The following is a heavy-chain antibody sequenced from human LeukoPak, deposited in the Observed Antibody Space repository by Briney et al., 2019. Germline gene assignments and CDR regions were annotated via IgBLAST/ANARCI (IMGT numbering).Heavy chain of an antibody. J-gene: IGHJ4*02. CDR3: ARNGPMVRGVNLGLDY. CDR2: INHSGST. V-gene: IGHV4-34*01. CDR1: GGSFSGYY. Sequence: SETLSLTCAVYGGSFSGYYWSWIRQPPGKGLEWIGEINHSGSTNYNPSLKSRVTISVDTSKNRFSLKLSSVTAADTAVYYCARNGPMVRGVNLGLDYWGQGTLVTVSS. D-gene: IGHD3-10*01.